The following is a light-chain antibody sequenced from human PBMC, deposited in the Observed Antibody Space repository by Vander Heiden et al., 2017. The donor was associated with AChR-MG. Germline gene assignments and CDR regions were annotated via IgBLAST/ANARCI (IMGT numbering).Light chain of an antibody. J-gene: IGLJ2*01. V-gene: IGLV2-11*01. Sequence: QSALTQPRSVSGSPGQSVTISCTGTSSDVGGYNYVSWYQQHPGKAPKLMIYDVSKRPSGVPDRFSGSKSGNTASLTISGLQAEDDTDYYCCSYAGTNTFVVCGGGTKLTGL. CDR1: SSDVGGYNY. CDR2: DVS. CDR3: CSYAGTNTFVV.